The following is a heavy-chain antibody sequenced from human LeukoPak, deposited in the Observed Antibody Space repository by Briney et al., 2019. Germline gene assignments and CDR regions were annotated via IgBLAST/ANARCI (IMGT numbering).Heavy chain of an antibody. V-gene: IGHV3-7*01. Sequence: GGSLRLSCAASGFTFSSYWMSWVRQAPGKGLEWVANIKQDGSEKYYVDSVKGRFTISRDNAKSSLYLQMNSLRAEDTAVYYCAGGYSSGWWDYFDYWGQGTLVTVSS. J-gene: IGHJ4*02. CDR2: IKQDGSEK. CDR3: AGGYSSGWWDYFDY. CDR1: GFTFSSYW. D-gene: IGHD6-19*01.